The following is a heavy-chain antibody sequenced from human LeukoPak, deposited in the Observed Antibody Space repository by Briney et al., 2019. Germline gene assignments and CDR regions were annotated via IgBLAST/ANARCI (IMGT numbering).Heavy chain of an antibody. CDR2: INPNSGGT. CDR3: ARDGYGSGGEYYYYYGMDV. D-gene: IGHD3-10*01. Sequence: GASVKVSCKASGYTFTSYYMHWVRQAPGQGLEWMGWINPNSGGTNYAQKFQGWVTMTRDTSISTAYMELSRLRSDDTAVYYCARDGYGSGGEYYYYYGMDVWGQGTTVTVSS. J-gene: IGHJ6*02. V-gene: IGHV1-2*04. CDR1: GYTFTSYY.